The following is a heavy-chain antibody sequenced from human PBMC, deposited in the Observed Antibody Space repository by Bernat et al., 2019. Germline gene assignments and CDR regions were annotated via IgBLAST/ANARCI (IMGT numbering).Heavy chain of an antibody. CDR2: ISGSGGST. V-gene: IGHV3-23*01. CDR1: GFTFSSYA. CDR3: AKDALKGLDGYYFDY. J-gene: IGHJ4*02. D-gene: IGHD1-1*01. Sequence: EVQLLESGGGLVQPGGSLRLSCAASGFTFSSYAMNWVRQAPGKGLEWVSAISGSGGSTYYADSVKGRFTISRDNSKNTLYLQMNSLRAEDTAVDYCAKDALKGLDGYYFDYWGQGTLVTVSS.